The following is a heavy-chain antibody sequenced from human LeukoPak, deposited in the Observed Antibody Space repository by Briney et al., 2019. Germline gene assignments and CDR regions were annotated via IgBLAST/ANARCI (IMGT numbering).Heavy chain of an antibody. Sequence: GRSLRLSCAASGFTFSSYAMHWVRQAPGKGLEWVAVISYDGSNKYYADSVKGRFTISRDNSKNTLYLRMNSLRAEDTAVYYCARDIMEWHYYGMDVWGQGTTVTVSS. CDR2: ISYDGSNK. D-gene: IGHD1-1*01. CDR1: GFTFSSYA. J-gene: IGHJ6*02. V-gene: IGHV3-30-3*01. CDR3: ARDIMEWHYYGMDV.